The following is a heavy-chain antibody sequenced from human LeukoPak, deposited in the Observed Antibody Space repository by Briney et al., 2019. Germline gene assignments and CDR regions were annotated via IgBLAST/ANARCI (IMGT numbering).Heavy chain of an antibody. D-gene: IGHD3-22*01. CDR1: GGTFSSYA. J-gene: IGHJ3*02. CDR2: IIPIFGTA. CDR3: ARKYYYDSSGYSLFSEDALDI. V-gene: IGHV1-69*13. Sequence: GASVKVSCKASGGTFSSYAISWVRQAPGQGLEWMGGIIPIFGTANYAQKFQGRVTITADESTSTAYMELSSLRSEDTAVYYCARKYYYDSSGYSLFSEDALDIWGQGTMVTVSS.